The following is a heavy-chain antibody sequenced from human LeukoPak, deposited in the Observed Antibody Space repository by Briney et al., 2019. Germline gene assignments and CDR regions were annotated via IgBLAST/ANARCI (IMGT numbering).Heavy chain of an antibody. D-gene: IGHD6-13*01. V-gene: IGHV3-21*01. CDR2: ISSSSSYI. Sequence: GGSLRLSCAASGFTFSSYSMNWVRQAPGKGLEWVSSISSSSSYIYYADSVKGRFTISRDNAKNSLYLQMNSLRAEDTAVYYCARDLTVAAAGSGYWGQGTLVTVSS. CDR3: ARDLTVAAAGSGY. CDR1: GFTFSSYS. J-gene: IGHJ4*02.